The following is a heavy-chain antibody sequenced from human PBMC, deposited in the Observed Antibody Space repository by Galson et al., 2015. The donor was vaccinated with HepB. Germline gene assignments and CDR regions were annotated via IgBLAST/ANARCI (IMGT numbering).Heavy chain of an antibody. CDR2: ISAYNGNT. CDR3: ARDHEYDYWSAYSTAYSYNAMDV. J-gene: IGHJ6*02. Sequence: SVKVSCKASGYSFTRYGISWVRQAPGQGLEWMGWISAYNGNTKYAQKFQGRVTMTAATSTSIAYMELRSLRFDDTAVYYCARDHEYDYWSAYSTAYSYNAMDVWVQRTTVTVSS. D-gene: IGHD3/OR15-3a*01. CDR1: GYSFTRYG. V-gene: IGHV1-18*01.